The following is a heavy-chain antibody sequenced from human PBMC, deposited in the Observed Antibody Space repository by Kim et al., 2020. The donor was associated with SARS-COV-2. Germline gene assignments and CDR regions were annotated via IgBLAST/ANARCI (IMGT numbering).Heavy chain of an antibody. D-gene: IGHD6-19*01. CDR2: GTT. Sequence: GTTDYAGSVKGRVTISRDKSKNTLCLQMNGLGVEDTAVYYCAKGGSGWYDWGQGTLVTVSS. V-gene: IGHV3-23*01. CDR3: AKGGSGWYD. J-gene: IGHJ4*02.